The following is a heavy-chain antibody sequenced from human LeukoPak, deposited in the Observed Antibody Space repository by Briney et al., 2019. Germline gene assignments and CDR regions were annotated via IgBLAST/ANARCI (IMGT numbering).Heavy chain of an antibody. D-gene: IGHD3-22*01. V-gene: IGHV3-30*04. Sequence: GGSLRLSRDTSGFIIGTYVMHWVRQAPGAGLEWVAVVSKDGNRRYYGDSVKGRFSISRDNSKNTLDLQMDTLRTEDTAVYYCTRERDIYASSRGGYDSWGQGTLVTVSS. CDR3: TRERDIYASSRGGYDS. CDR2: VSKDGNRR. J-gene: IGHJ4*02. CDR1: GFIIGTYV.